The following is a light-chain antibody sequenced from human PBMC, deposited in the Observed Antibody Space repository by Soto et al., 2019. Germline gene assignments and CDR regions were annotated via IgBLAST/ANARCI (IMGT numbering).Light chain of an antibody. CDR1: QIVSSSY. Sequence: EIVLTQSPGTLSLSPWERATLSCRASQIVSSSYLAWYQQKPGQAPRLLIYGASTRATGVPARFSGSGSGTEFTLTISSLQSEDFAVYSCLQYHNLWAFGQGTKVDIK. V-gene: IGKV3D-7*01. CDR3: LQYHNLWA. CDR2: GAS. J-gene: IGKJ1*01.